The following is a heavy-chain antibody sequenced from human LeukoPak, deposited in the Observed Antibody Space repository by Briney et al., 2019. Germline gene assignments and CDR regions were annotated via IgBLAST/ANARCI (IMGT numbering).Heavy chain of an antibody. CDR1: GFAFSSYG. V-gene: IGHV3-30*03. D-gene: IGHD2-21*02. CDR2: ISYDGSNK. CDR3: AREYCGGDCYPFPRSYYYYYGMDV. Sequence: GRSLRLSCAASGFAFSSYGMHWVRQAPGKGLEWVAVISYDGSNKYYADSVKGRFTISRDNSKNTLYLQMNSLRAEDTAVYYCAREYCGGDCYPFPRSYYYYYGMDVWGQGTTVTVSS. J-gene: IGHJ6*02.